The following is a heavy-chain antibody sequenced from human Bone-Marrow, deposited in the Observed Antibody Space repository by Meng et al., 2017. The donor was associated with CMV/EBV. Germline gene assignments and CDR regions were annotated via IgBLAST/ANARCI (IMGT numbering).Heavy chain of an antibody. Sequence: ASVKVSCKASGYTFTNYYMHWVRQAPGQGLEWMGIINPSGGSTKYEQKFQGRVTMTRDTSTTRVYMELSSLRSEDTAVYYCARGADNSVWSLTMDVWGQGTTVTVSS. D-gene: IGHD6-19*01. CDR3: ARGADNSVWSLTMDV. CDR1: GYTFTNYY. CDR2: INPSGGST. V-gene: IGHV1-46*01. J-gene: IGHJ6*02.